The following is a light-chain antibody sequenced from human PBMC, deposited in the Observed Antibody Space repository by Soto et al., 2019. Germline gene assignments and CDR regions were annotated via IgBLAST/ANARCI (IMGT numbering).Light chain of an antibody. J-gene: IGKJ2*01. CDR1: QGISNW. CDR2: ATS. V-gene: IGKV1-12*01. CDR3: QQANSFPYT. Sequence: DLQMTQSPSSVSASVGDRVTITCRASQGISNWLAWYQQKAGKAPKLLIYATSTLQSGVPSRFRGSGSATEFTLTISSLQPEDVAIYYCQQANSFPYTFGQGTKLEIK.